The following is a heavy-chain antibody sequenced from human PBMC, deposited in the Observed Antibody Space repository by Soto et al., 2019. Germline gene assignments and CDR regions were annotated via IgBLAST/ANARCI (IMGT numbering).Heavy chain of an antibody. V-gene: IGHV3-21*01. D-gene: IGHD2-2*03. CDR1: GFTFSSYN. CDR2: ISSTSSYI. Sequence: EVQLVESGGGLVKPGGSLRLSCAASGFTFSSYNMKWDRQAPGKGLEWISSISSTSSYISYADSVKGRGTVSSDNARKSLFLQMNSLRAEDTAVYYCARDGLRDYYGMDVWGQGATVTGSS. CDR3: ARDGLRDYYGMDV. J-gene: IGHJ6*02.